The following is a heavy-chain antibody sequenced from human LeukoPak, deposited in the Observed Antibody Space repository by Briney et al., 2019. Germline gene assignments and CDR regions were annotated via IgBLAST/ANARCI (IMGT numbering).Heavy chain of an antibody. J-gene: IGHJ4*02. D-gene: IGHD3-22*01. Sequence: ASVKVSCKASGYTFTGYYMHWVRQAPGQGLEWMGWINPNSGGTNYAQKLQGRVTMTTDTPTSTAYMELRSLRSDDTAVYYCARENPYYDSSEEHFDYWGQGTLVTVSS. CDR2: INPNSGGT. CDR3: ARENPYYDSSEEHFDY. CDR1: GYTFTGYY. V-gene: IGHV1-2*02.